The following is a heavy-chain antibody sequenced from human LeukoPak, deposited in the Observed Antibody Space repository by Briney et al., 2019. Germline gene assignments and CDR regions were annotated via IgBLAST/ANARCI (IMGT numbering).Heavy chain of an antibody. CDR1: GGSISSYY. D-gene: IGHD6-13*01. CDR2: IYYSGST. Sequence: SETLSLTCTVLGGSISSYYWSWIRQPPGKGLEWIGYIYYSGSTNYNPSLKSRVTISVDTSKNQFSLKLSSVTAADTAVYYCARHTSSSWSADFDYWGQGTLVTVSS. CDR3: ARHTSSSWSADFDY. J-gene: IGHJ4*02. V-gene: IGHV4-59*01.